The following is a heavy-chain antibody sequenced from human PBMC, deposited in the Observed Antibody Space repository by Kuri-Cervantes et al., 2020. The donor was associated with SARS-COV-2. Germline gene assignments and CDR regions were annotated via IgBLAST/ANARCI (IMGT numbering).Heavy chain of an antibody. V-gene: IGHV3-48*03. CDR1: GFTFSSYE. J-gene: IGHJ5*02. CDR2: ISSSGSTI. D-gene: IGHD6-13*01. CDR3: ASGQRNSSSWLRSHHPPPWFDP. Sequence: GESLMISCAASGFTFSSYEMNWVRQAPGKGLEWVSYISSSGSTIYYADSVKGRFTISRDNAKNSLYLQMNSLRAEDTAVYYCASGQRNSSSWLRSHHPPPWFDPWGQGTLVTVSS.